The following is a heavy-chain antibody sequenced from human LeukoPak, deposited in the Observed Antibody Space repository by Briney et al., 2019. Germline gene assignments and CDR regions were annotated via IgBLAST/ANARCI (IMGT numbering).Heavy chain of an antibody. J-gene: IGHJ5*02. CDR2: IYYSGST. V-gene: IGHV4-59*08. CDR1: GGSISSYY. CDR3: ARVLIVVVTSNWFDP. D-gene: IGHD3-22*01. Sequence: SETLSLTCAVSGGSISSYYWSWIRQPPGKGLEWVGYIYYSGSTNYNPSLKSPVTISVDTSKNQSSLKLSSVTAADTAVYYCARVLIVVVTSNWFDPWGQGTRVTVSS.